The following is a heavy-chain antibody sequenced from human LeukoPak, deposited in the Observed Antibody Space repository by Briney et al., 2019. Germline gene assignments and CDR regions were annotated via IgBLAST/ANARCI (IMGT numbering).Heavy chain of an antibody. CDR1: GYTFTGYY. J-gene: IGHJ6*03. V-gene: IGHV1-69*05. CDR2: IIPIFGTA. D-gene: IGHD3-9*01. Sequence: SVKVSCKASGYTFTGYYMHWVRQAPGQGLEWMGGIIPIFGTANYAQKFQGRVTITTDESTSTAYMELSSLRSEDTAVYYCARGRYFDWDHYYYMDVWGKGTTVTVSS. CDR3: ARGRYFDWDHYYYMDV.